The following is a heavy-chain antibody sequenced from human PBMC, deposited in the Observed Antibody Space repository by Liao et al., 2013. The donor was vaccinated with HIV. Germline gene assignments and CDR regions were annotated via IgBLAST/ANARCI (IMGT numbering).Heavy chain of an antibody. D-gene: IGHD3-3*01. CDR2: IYYNGSA. V-gene: IGHV4-39*07. Sequence: QLQLQESGPGLVKPSETLSLICTVSGGSITSSTYYWGWIRQPPGKGLEWIGNIYYNGSAYSNPSLRSRVTISVDTSKNQFSLKLNSVTAADTAVYYCARGGFPHYYYYMDVWGKGTTVTVSS. CDR3: ARGGFPHYYYYMDV. J-gene: IGHJ6*03. CDR1: GGSITSSTYY.